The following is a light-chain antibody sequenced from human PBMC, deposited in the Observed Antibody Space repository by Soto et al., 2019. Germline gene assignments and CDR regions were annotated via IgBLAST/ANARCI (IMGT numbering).Light chain of an antibody. CDR3: QQYNRYSLT. CDR2: DAS. V-gene: IGKV1-5*01. CDR1: QSISSW. J-gene: IGKJ4*01. Sequence: DSQMTQSPSTLSASVGDRVTITCRASQSISSWLAWYQQKPGKAPKLLIYDASSLESGVPSRFSGSGSDTEFTLTINNLQPDDFAAYHCQQYNRYSLTLGGGTKVEIK.